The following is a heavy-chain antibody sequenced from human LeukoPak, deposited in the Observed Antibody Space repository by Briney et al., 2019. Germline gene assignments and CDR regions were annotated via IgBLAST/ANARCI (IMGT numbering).Heavy chain of an antibody. CDR2: ISWNSGSI. V-gene: IGHV3-9*01. CDR3: AKDSSGRLGELSEGINY. Sequence: GGSLRLSCAASGFTFDDYAMHWVWQAPGKGLEWVSGISWNSGSIGYADSVKGRFTISRDNAKNSLYLQMNSLRAEDTALYYCAKDSSGRLGELSEGINYWGQGTLVTVSS. CDR1: GFTFDDYA. J-gene: IGHJ4*02. D-gene: IGHD3-16*02.